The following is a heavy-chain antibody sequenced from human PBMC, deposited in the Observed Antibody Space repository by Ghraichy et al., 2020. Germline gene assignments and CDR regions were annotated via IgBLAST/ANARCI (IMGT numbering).Heavy chain of an antibody. Sequence: GSLRLSCAASGFTLSSYAMTWVRQGAGKGPEWVSGISVSGGTTYYADSVKSRFTISRDKSKNTLYLQMNSLRAEDTAVYYCAKGGYPYYYYAMDVWGQGTTVTVSS. CDR2: ISVSGGTT. J-gene: IGHJ6*02. CDR3: AKGGYPYYYYAMDV. D-gene: IGHD5-18*01. V-gene: IGHV3-23*01. CDR1: GFTLSSYA.